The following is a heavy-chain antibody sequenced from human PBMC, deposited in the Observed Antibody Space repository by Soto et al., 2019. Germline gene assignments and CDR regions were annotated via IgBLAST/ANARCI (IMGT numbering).Heavy chain of an antibody. CDR1: GYAFSNYG. D-gene: IGHD3-10*01. V-gene: IGHV1-18*04. CDR3: ATSSDSGFDP. Sequence: QIPLVQSGAEVKKPGASVRVSCKASGYAFSNYGLSWIRQAPGLGLEWRGWISPYNGNTDYAQSLQGRVTMTTDTSTNTAYMELRSLTSDDTAVYYCATSSDSGFDPWGQGTLVTVSS. CDR2: ISPYNGNT. J-gene: IGHJ5*02.